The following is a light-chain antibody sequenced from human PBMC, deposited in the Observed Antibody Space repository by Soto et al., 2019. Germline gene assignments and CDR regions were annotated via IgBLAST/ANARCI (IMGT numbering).Light chain of an antibody. Sequence: DIQLTQSPSFLSASVGDRVTITCRASQGISSCLACYQQKPGKAPKLLIYAASTLQSGVPARFSGSGSGTEFTLTISSLQPEDFAAYYCQQLNSSPFTFGGGTKVEIK. CDR2: AAS. J-gene: IGKJ4*01. V-gene: IGKV1-9*01. CDR1: QGISSC. CDR3: QQLNSSPFT.